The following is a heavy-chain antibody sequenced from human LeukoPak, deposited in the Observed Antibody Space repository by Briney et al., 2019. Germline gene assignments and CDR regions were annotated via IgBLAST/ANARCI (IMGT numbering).Heavy chain of an antibody. CDR3: ARVPGPGGAFGI. V-gene: IGHV4-38-2*02. CDR2: IYHSGTT. CDR1: GYSISSGFH. D-gene: IGHD3-10*01. Sequence: SETLSLTCTVSGYSISSGFHCGWIRQPPAKGRGWIGSIYHSGTTYSNPPLKSRVTISVDTSKIPLYLKMSSVSAAETVVYYCARVPGPGGAFGICGQGTMVTVSS. J-gene: IGHJ3*02.